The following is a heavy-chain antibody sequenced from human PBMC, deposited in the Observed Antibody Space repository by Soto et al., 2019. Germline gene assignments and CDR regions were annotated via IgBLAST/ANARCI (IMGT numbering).Heavy chain of an antibody. V-gene: IGHV3-23*01. Sequence: EVQLLESGGGLVQPGGSLRLSCAASGFTFSSYAMSWVRQAPGKGLEWVSAVSGSGGTTYYADSVKGRFTISRDTSKNTLFLQMNSLRAEDTAVYYCAKFFVETGGSSGWPWSFHYWGQGTLVTVSS. D-gene: IGHD6-25*01. CDR3: AKFFVETGGSSGWPWSFHY. J-gene: IGHJ4*02. CDR2: VSGSGGTT. CDR1: GFTFSSYA.